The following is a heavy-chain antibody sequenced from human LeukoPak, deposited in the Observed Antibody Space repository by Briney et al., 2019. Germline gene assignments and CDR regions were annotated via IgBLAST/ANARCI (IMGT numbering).Heavy chain of an antibody. V-gene: IGHV4-4*07. D-gene: IGHD4-23*01. CDR1: GGSINSYY. J-gene: IGHJ4*02. Sequence: SETLSLTCTVSGGSINSYYWSGIRQPAGKGLEWIGRIYSSGSTNYNPSLKSRVSMSVDTPKNQFSLKLTSVTAADTALYYCARGGKATVVTMWGQGILVTVSS. CDR2: IYSSGST. CDR3: ARGGKATVVTM.